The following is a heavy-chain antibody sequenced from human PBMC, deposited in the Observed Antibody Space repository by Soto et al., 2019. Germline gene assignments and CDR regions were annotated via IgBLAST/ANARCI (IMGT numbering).Heavy chain of an antibody. J-gene: IGHJ4*02. CDR2: ISSSSSTI. D-gene: IGHD3-3*01. CDR1: GFTFSSYS. Sequence: GGSLRLSCAASGFTFSSYSMNWVRQAPGKGLEWVSYISSSSSTIYYADSVKGRFTISRDNAKNSLYLQMNSLRDEDTAVYYCARDAGIGVVIFGYFDYWGQGTLVTVSS. V-gene: IGHV3-48*02. CDR3: ARDAGIGVVIFGYFDY.